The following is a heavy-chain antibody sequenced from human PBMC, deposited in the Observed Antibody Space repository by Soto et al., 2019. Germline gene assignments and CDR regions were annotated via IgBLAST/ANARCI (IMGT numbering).Heavy chain of an antibody. CDR2: ISAYNGNT. CDR1: GYTFTSYG. J-gene: IGHJ6*03. CDR3: AREHDPTTSSEATTYYYYYYMDV. Sequence: QVQLVQSGAEVKKPGASVKVSCKASGYTFTSYGISWVRQAPGQGLEWMGWISAYNGNTNYAQKLQGRVTMTTDTSTSTAYMELRSLRSDDTSVYYCAREHDPTTSSEATTYYYYYYMDVWGKGTTVTVSS. V-gene: IGHV1-18*01. D-gene: IGHD4-4*01.